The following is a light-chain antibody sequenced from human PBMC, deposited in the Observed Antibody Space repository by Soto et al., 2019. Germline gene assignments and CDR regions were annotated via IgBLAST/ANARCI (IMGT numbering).Light chain of an antibody. CDR3: QQHGSSPLT. CDR1: QSVSSSY. V-gene: IGKV3-20*01. CDR2: DAS. Sequence: EIVLTQSPGTLSLSPGERATLSCRASQSVSSSYLAWYQQKPGQATRLLIDDASSRATGIPDRFSGSGSGTDFTCIIIRLEPEDLAVYYCQQHGSSPLTFGGGTSVEIK. J-gene: IGKJ4*02.